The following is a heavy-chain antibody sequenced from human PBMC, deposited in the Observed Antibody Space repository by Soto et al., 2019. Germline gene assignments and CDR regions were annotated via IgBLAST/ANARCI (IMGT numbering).Heavy chain of an antibody. J-gene: IGHJ3*02. CDR1: GFTFSSYD. CDR2: IGTAGYP. Sequence: GGSLRLSCAASGFTFSSYDMHWVRQATGKGLEWVSAIGTAGYPYYPASVNGLFTISREYAKISLYLQMNSLRAGDTAVYYCARGATVPERGDAFDIWGQGTMVTVSS. D-gene: IGHD4-17*01. V-gene: IGHV3-13*05. CDR3: ARGATVPERGDAFDI.